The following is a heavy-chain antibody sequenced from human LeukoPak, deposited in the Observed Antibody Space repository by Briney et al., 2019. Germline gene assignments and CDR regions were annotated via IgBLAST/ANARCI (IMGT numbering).Heavy chain of an antibody. CDR3: AKNYDFWSAYLNY. CDR1: GFTFSSYA. V-gene: IGHV3-30-3*02. CDR2: ISYDGSNK. J-gene: IGHJ4*02. Sequence: SGGSLRLSCAASGFTFSSYAMHWVRQAPGKGLEWVAVISYDGSNKYYADSVKGRFTISRDNSKNTLYLQMNSLRAEDTALYYCAKNYDFWSAYLNYWGQGTLVTVSS. D-gene: IGHD3-3*01.